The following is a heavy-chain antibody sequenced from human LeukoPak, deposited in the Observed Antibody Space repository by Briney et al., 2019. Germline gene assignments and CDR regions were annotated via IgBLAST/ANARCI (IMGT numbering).Heavy chain of an antibody. J-gene: IGHJ4*02. V-gene: IGHV1-69*13. CDR1: GGTFSSYA. Sequence: SVKVSCKASGGTFSSYAISWVRQAPGQGLEWMGGIIPIFGTANYAQKFQGRVTITADESTSTAYMELSSLRSEETAVYYCARAGAVAGPPGGYWGQGTLVTVSS. D-gene: IGHD6-19*01. CDR2: IIPIFGTA. CDR3: ARAGAVAGPPGGY.